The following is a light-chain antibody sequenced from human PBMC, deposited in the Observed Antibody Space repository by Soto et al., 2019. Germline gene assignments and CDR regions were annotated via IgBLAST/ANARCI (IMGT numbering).Light chain of an antibody. Sequence: EIVLTQSPATLSLSPGERATLSCGASQSVSGTYLAWYQQKFGLAPRLLIYDASTRATGIPVRFSGSGSGADFTLTIGRLEPEDSAVYYCQQCGTSPWTFGQGTKVEIK. CDR3: QQCGTSPWT. J-gene: IGKJ1*01. CDR1: QSVSGTY. CDR2: DAS. V-gene: IGKV3D-20*01.